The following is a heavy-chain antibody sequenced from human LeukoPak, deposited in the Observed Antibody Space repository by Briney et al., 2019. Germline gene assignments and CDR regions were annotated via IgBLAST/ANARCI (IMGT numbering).Heavy chain of an antibody. D-gene: IGHD2-15*01. CDR2: INPNSGGT. Sequence: ASVKVSCKASGYTFTGYYMHWVRQAPGQGLEWMGWINPNSGGTNYAQKFQGRVTMTRDTSISTAYMELSRLRSDDTAVYYCATNIVVVVAADFYYYGMDVWGQGPRSPSP. CDR1: GYTFTGYY. CDR3: ATNIVVVVAADFYYYGMDV. V-gene: IGHV1-2*02. J-gene: IGHJ6*02.